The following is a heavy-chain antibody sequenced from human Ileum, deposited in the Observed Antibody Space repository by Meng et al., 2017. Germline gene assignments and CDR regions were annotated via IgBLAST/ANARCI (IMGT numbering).Heavy chain of an antibody. D-gene: IGHD2/OR15-2a*01. V-gene: IGHV3-11*01. CDR2: ISSSGGSI. CDR3: ARGTTYCNAVKCAYDP. J-gene: IGHJ5*02. Sequence: QVQLIQSGGGFVKPGGSLRLSRPASGFTFSHYFMSWIRQAPGEGLEWLSYISSSGGSIAYADSVKGRFTASRDNSKNALYLQMDSLRAEDTAVYYCARGTTYCNAVKCAYDPWGQGTLVTVSS. CDR1: GFTFSHYF.